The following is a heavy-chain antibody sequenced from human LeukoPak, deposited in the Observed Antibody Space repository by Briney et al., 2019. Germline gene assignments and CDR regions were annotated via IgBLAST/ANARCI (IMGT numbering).Heavy chain of an antibody. CDR1: GYTFTSYG. CDR3: ARVGWFGELIDY. J-gene: IGHJ4*02. D-gene: IGHD3-10*01. V-gene: IGHV1-18*01. CDR2: ISAYNGNT. Sequence: ASVKVSCKASGYTFTSYGISWVRQAPGQGLEWMGWISAYNGNTNYAQKFQGRVTMTEDTSTDTAYMELSSLRSEDTAVYYCARVGWFGELIDYWGQGTLVTVSS.